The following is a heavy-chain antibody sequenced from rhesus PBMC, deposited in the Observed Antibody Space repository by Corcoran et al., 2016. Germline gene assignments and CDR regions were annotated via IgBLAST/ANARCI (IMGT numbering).Heavy chain of an antibody. CDR2: GDPEEGEA. CDR1: GYTSTDYY. V-gene: IGHV1-111*01. J-gene: IGHJ5-2*02. Sequence: EVQLVQSGAEVKKPGASVKISCKASGYTSTDYYLNWVRQAPGNGLEWMGRGDPEEGEAEDAQKVHDRVTITRDTSTDTAYMELSSLRSDDTAVYYCATDGIAAVLDVWGRGVLVTVSS. D-gene: IGHD6-13*01. CDR3: ATDGIAAVLDV.